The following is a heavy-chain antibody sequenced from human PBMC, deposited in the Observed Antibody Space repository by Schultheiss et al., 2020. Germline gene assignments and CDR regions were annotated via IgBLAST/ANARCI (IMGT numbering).Heavy chain of an antibody. Sequence: SETLSLTCAISGDSVSSNSAAWNWLRQAPSRGLEWLGRTYYRTKWYNEYAVSVNSRSTINPDTSKNQFSLQLNSVTADDAAVYFCVRDDYGSRGFFRGMDVWGQGTTVTVSS. CDR1: GDSVSSNSAA. CDR3: VRDDYGSRGFFRGMDV. J-gene: IGHJ6*02. CDR2: TYYRTKWYN. D-gene: IGHD3-22*01. V-gene: IGHV6-1*01.